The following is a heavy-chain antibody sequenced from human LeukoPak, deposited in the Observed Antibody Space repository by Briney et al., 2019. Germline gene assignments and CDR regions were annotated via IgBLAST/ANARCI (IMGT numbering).Heavy chain of an antibody. J-gene: IGHJ6*02. CDR1: GFTFGDYA. V-gene: IGHV3-49*03. D-gene: IGHD4-17*01. Sequence: PGGSLRLSCTASGFTFGDYAMSWFRQAPGKGLEWVGFIRSKAYGGTTEYAASVKGRFTISRGDSKSIAYLQMNSLKTEDTAVYYCTRVRAYGDPYYYYYGMDVWGQGTTVTVSS. CDR2: IRSKAYGGTT. CDR3: TRVRAYGDPYYYYYGMDV.